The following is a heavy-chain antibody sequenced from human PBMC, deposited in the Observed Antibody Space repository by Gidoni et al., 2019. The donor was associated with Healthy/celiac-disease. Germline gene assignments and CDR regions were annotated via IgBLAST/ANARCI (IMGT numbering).Heavy chain of an antibody. CDR2: ISSSSSTI. Sequence: EVQLVESGGGLVQPGGSLRLSCAASGFTFSSYSMNWVRQAPGKGLEWVSYISSSSSTIYYADSVKGRFTISRDNAKNSLYLQMNSLRDEDTAVYYCARDGTDYYDSSGYSQDYFDYWGQGTLVTVSS. V-gene: IGHV3-48*02. CDR3: ARDGTDYYDSSGYSQDYFDY. D-gene: IGHD3-22*01. CDR1: GFTFSSYS. J-gene: IGHJ4*02.